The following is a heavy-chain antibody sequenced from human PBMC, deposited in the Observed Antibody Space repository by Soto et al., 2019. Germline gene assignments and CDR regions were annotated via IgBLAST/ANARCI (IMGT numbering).Heavy chain of an antibody. CDR2: IYYSGST. Sequence: PSETLSLTCTVSGGSISSGGYYWSWIRQHPGKGLEWIGYIYYSGSTYYNPSLKSRVTISVDTSKNQFSLKLSSVTAADTAVYYCARVGSGSYYYGMDVWGQGTTVTVS. J-gene: IGHJ6*02. CDR3: ARVGSGSYYYGMDV. CDR1: GGSISSGGYY. D-gene: IGHD3-10*01. V-gene: IGHV4-31*03.